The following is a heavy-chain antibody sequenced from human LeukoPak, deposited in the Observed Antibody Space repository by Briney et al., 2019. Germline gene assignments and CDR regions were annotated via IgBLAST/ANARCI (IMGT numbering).Heavy chain of an antibody. Sequence: SVKVSCKASGGTFSSYAISWVRQAPGQGLEWMGRIIPILGIANYAQKFQGRVTITADKFTSTAYMELSSLRSEDTAVYYCARDSRGGAAAKHFEFDPWGQGTLVTVSS. J-gene: IGHJ5*02. CDR1: GGTFSSYA. CDR3: ARDSRGGAAAKHFEFDP. CDR2: IIPILGIA. V-gene: IGHV1-69*04. D-gene: IGHD6-13*01.